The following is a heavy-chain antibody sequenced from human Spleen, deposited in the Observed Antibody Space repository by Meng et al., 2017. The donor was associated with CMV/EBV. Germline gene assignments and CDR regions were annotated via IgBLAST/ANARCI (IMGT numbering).Heavy chain of an antibody. CDR1: GFTFSSYG. J-gene: IGHJ6*02. Sequence: GGSLRLSCAASGFTFSSYGMHWVRQAPGKGLEWVAFIRYDARNKYYADSVKGRFTISRANSKSTLYLQMNRLRPEDTAVYYCARSGSEATEYRYYGMDIWGRGTTVTVSS. CDR3: ARSGSEATEYRYYGMDI. D-gene: IGHD2-2*01. V-gene: IGHV3-30*02. CDR2: IRYDARNK.